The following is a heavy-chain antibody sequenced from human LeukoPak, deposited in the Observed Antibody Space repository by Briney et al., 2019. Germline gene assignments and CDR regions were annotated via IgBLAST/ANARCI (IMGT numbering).Heavy chain of an antibody. CDR1: GFTVSSNY. CDR3: AKDLGYSYGSFDY. D-gene: IGHD5-18*01. J-gene: IGHJ4*02. V-gene: IGHV3-23*01. Sequence: GGSLRLSCAASGFTVSSNYMSWVRQAPGKGLEWVSAISGSGGSTYYADSVKGRFTISRDNSKNTLYLQMNSLRAEDTAVYYCAKDLGYSYGSFDYWGQGTLVTVSS. CDR2: ISGSGGST.